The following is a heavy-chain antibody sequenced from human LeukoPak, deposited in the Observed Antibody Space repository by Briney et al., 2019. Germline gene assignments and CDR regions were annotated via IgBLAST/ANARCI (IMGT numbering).Heavy chain of an antibody. V-gene: IGHV1-18*04. J-gene: IGHJ4*02. CDR3: ARDTPMRGLDY. Sequence: ASVKVSCKASGYTFTSYGISWVRQAPGQGLEWMGWISAYNGNTNYAQKLRGRVTMTTDTSTSTVYMELRSLRSDDTAVYYCARDTPMRGLDYWGQGTLVTVSS. CDR2: ISAYNGNT. CDR1: GYTFTSYG.